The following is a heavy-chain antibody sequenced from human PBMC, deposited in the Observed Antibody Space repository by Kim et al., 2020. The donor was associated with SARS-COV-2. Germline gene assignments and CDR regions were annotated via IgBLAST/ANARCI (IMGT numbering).Heavy chain of an antibody. V-gene: IGHV3-23*01. CDR1: GFTFLPYV. CDR3: GKCSGGNWRDYYFAY. Sequence: GGSLRLSCAASGFTFLPYVISWVLQAPGKGLEWVSGIIDSGSSANYIDSVKGRFTISRDNSKNTVYLQMNSLRVEDRAVYYCGKCSGGNWRDYYFAYWGQGTLVTVSS. J-gene: IGHJ4*02. D-gene: IGHD1-1*01. CDR2: IIDSGSSA.